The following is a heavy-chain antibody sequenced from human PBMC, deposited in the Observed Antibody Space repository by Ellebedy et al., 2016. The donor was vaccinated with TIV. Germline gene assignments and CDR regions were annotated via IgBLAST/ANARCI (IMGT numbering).Heavy chain of an antibody. V-gene: IGHV4-38-2*02. Sequence: SETLSLTCTVSGYSISSGYYWGWIRQPPGKGLEWIGYIYYSGSTYYNPSLKSRVTISVDTSKNQFSLKLSSVTAADTAVYYCARTTAVAGTYYYGMDVWGQGTTVTVSS. J-gene: IGHJ6*02. CDR3: ARTTAVAGTYYYGMDV. CDR1: GYSISSGYY. CDR2: IYYSGST. D-gene: IGHD6-19*01.